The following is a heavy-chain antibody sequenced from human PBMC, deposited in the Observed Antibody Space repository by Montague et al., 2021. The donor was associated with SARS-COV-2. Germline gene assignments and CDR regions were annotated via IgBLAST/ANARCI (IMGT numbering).Heavy chain of an antibody. Sequence: ETLSLTCTVAGGSISSYYWSWIRQPPGKGLEWIGYINYSGSTNYNPSLKSRVTISVDTSKNQFSLNLSSVTAADTAVYYCARNLVVHYWYGMDVWGQGTTDTVSS. CDR1: GGSISSYY. J-gene: IGHJ6*02. CDR2: INYSGST. V-gene: IGHV4-59*01. CDR3: ARNLVVHYWYGMDV. D-gene: IGHD2-15*01.